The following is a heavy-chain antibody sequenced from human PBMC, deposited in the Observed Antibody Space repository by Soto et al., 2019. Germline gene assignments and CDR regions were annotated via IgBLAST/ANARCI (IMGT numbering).Heavy chain of an antibody. J-gene: IGHJ4*02. D-gene: IGHD2-2*01. CDR3: AKESCSSTSCYAGRGNFDY. V-gene: IGHV3-30*18. CDR1: GFTFSSYG. CDR2: ISYDGSNK. Sequence: QVQLVESGGGVVQPGRSLRLSCAASGFTFSSYGMHWVRQAPGKGLEWVAVISYDGSNKYYADSVKGRFTISRDNSKNTLDLQMNSLRAEDTAVYYCAKESCSSTSCYAGRGNFDYWGQGTLVTVSS.